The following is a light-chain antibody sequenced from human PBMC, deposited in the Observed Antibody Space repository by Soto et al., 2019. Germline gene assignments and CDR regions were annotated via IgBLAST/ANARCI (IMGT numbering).Light chain of an antibody. V-gene: IGLV1-40*01. CDR1: SSNIGAGSD. Sequence: QSVLTQPPSVSGAPGQLVTISCTGSSSNIGAGSDVHWYQQSPGRVPKLLVYGNKHRPSGVPDRFSASKSGTSASLAITGLQADDEADYYCQSYDNNLRGVLFGGGTKLTVL. CDR2: GNK. CDR3: QSYDNNLRGVL. J-gene: IGLJ2*01.